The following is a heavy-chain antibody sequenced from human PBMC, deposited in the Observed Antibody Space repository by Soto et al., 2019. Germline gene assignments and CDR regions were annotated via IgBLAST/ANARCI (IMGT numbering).Heavy chain of an antibody. CDR2: IKNKANSYTT. CDR3: ARVSLVGPSGGRYFDY. J-gene: IGHJ4*02. Sequence: EVQLVESGGGLVQPGGSLRLSCAASGFTFSAHYMDWVHQAPGKGLEWVGRIKNKANSYTTEYAASVEGRFTISREDSQHSLYLQMNSLKTEDTAVYYCARVSLVGPSGGRYFDYWGQGSQVAVSS. D-gene: IGHD1-26*01. V-gene: IGHV3-72*01. CDR1: GFTFSAHY.